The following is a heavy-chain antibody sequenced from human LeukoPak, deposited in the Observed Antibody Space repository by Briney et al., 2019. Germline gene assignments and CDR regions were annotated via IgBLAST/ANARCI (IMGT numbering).Heavy chain of an antibody. CDR2: ISYDGSNK. CDR3: AKEKSIAVAGLRNYYYYYGMDV. CDR1: GFTFSSYG. D-gene: IGHD6-19*01. V-gene: IGHV3-30*18. J-gene: IGHJ6*02. Sequence: GVSLRLSCAASGFTFSSYGMHWVRQAPGKGLEWVAVISYDGSNKYYADSVKGRFTISRDNSKNTLYLQMNSLRAEDTAVYYCAKEKSIAVAGLRNYYYYYGMDVWGQGTTVTVSS.